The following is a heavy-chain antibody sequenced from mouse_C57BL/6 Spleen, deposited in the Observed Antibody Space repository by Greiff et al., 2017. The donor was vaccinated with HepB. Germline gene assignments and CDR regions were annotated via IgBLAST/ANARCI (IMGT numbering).Heavy chain of an antibody. V-gene: IGHV1-82*01. CDR1: GYAFSSSW. CDR2: IYPGDGDT. D-gene: IGHD2-2*01. J-gene: IGHJ2*01. CDR3: ARSPYGYDEYYFDY. Sequence: QVQLQQSGPELVKPGASVKISCKASGYAFSSSWMNWVKQRPGKGLEWIGRIYPGDGDTNYNGKFKGKATLTADKSSSTAYMQLSSLTSEDSAVYFCARSPYGYDEYYFDYWGQGTTLTVSS.